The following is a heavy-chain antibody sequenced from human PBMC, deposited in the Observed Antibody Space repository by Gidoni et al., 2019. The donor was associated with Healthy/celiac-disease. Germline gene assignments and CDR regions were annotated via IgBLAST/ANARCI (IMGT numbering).Heavy chain of an antibody. J-gene: IGHJ5*02. CDR3: ARLIGDLDSSAPGPFDP. V-gene: IGHV5-51*01. CDR1: GYSFTSYW. Sequence: EVQLVQSGAEVKKPGESLKISCKGSGYSFTSYWIGWVRQMPGKGLEWMGSIYPGESDTRYSPSFQGQVTISADKFISTAYLQWSSLKASDTAMYYCARLIGDLDSSAPGPFDPWGQGTLVTVSS. D-gene: IGHD3-10*01. CDR2: IYPGESDT.